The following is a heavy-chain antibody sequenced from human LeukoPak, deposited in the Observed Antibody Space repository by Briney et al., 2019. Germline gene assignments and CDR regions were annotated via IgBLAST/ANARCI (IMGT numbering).Heavy chain of an antibody. J-gene: IGHJ4*02. CDR1: GGSISSYY. CDR3: ARRQEEMATSYFDY. D-gene: IGHD5-24*01. Sequence: PSETLSLTCTVSGGSISSYYWSWIRQPPGKGLEWLGYIYYSGSTNYNPSLKSRVTISVDTSKNQFSLKLSSVTAADTAVYYCARRQEEMATSYFDYWGQGTLVTVSS. CDR2: IYYSGST. V-gene: IGHV4-59*01.